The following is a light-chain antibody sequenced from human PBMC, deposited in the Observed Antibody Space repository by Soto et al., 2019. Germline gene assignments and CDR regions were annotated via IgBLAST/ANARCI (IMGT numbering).Light chain of an antibody. J-gene: IGKJ5*01. CDR1: QDISDN. V-gene: IGKV1-33*01. Sequence: IQVSQSPSSVSTSVGDRVTITCQASQDISDNLNWYQQKQGKAPKVLISDVSNLETGVSSRFSGSGSGTDFTFTISSLQAEDVATYYCQQYDDLPITFGQGTRLEI. CDR2: DVS. CDR3: QQYDDLPIT.